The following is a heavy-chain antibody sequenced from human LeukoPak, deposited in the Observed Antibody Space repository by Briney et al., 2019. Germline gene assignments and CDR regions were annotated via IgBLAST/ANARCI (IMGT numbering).Heavy chain of an antibody. J-gene: IGHJ5*02. CDR3: ARGISPNWFDP. CDR1: GYTFTGYY. CDR2: IIPIFGTA. Sequence: GASVKVSCKASGYTFTGYYMHWVRQAPGQGLEWMGRIIPIFGTANYAQKFQGRVTITTDESTSTAYMELSSLRSEDTAVYYCARGISPNWFDPWGQGTLVTVSS. V-gene: IGHV1-69*05.